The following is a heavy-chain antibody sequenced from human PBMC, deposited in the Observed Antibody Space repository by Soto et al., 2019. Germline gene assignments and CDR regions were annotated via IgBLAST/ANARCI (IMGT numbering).Heavy chain of an antibody. Sequence: ASVKVSCKASGYTFASYYIQWVRQAPGQGLEWMGIINPSGGSTNYAQKFQGRVTTTRDTSTSTVYMELSSLRSEDTAIYYCSRGYPPGDQLGNLPGAFWGQGTLVTVSS. CDR2: INPSGGST. V-gene: IGHV1-46*03. J-gene: IGHJ4*02. D-gene: IGHD1-1*01. CDR3: SRGYPPGDQLGNLPGAF. CDR1: GYTFASYY.